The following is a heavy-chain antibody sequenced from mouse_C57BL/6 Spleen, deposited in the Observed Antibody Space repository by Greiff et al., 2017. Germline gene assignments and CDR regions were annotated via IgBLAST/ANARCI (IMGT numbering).Heavy chain of an antibody. CDR2: IHPNSGSN. CDR1: GYTFTSYW. D-gene: IGHD4-1*01. V-gene: IGHV1-64*01. J-gene: IGHJ2*01. Sequence: QVQLQQPGAELVKPAASVSLSCKASGYTFTSYWMHWVKQRPGQGLEWIGMIHPNSGSNNYNEKFKSKATLTVDKSSSTAYMQHSSLTSEDSAVYYCARILGDFDYWGQGTTLTVSS. CDR3: ARILGDFDY.